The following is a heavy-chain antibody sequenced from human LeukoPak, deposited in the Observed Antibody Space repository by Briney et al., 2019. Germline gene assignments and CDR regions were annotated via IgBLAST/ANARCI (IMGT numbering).Heavy chain of an antibody. Sequence: GRSLRLSCAASGFTFSSYGMHWVRQAPGKGLEWVAAISGSGGSTYYADSVKGRFTISRDNSKNTLYLQMNSLRAEDTAVYYCAKGTFWSGYYADYFDYWGQGTLVTVSS. J-gene: IGHJ4*02. V-gene: IGHV3-23*01. CDR3: AKGTFWSGYYADYFDY. CDR2: ISGSGGST. CDR1: GFTFSSYG. D-gene: IGHD3-3*01.